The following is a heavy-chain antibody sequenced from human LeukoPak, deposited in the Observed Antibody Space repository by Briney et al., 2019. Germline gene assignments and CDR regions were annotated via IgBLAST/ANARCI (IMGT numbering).Heavy chain of an antibody. CDR1: GFTFSTFS. V-gene: IGHV3-23*01. Sequence: AGGSPRLPCAASGFTFSTFSMSGGPPGPGKGGEWVSTITSNAANSYYADSVKGRFTISRDNSNDALYLQMNSLRAEDTAVYYCAKRYSSGWYNFDHWGQGTLVTVSS. D-gene: IGHD6-19*01. CDR3: AKRYSSGWYNFDH. J-gene: IGHJ4*02. CDR2: ITSNAANS.